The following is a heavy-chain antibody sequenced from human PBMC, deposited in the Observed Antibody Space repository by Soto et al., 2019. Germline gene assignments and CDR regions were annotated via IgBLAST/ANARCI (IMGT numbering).Heavy chain of an antibody. Sequence: QLHLVQSGAVVKKPGASVTVSCSASGYPVTAYYMHWVRHAPGRGLEWMGGINPATGAAKYTQTFQGRVTMTRDTSTSTVFMELGGLTSEDAAVFYCARGGGVGVAGSAAFDMWGQGTLVTVSS. D-gene: IGHD3-3*01. CDR1: GYPVTAYY. CDR3: ARGGGVGVAGSAAFDM. V-gene: IGHV1-2*02. CDR2: INPATGAA. J-gene: IGHJ3*02.